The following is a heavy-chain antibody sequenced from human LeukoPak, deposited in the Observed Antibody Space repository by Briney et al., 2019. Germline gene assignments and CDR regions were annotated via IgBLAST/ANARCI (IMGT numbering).Heavy chain of an antibody. CDR1: GYSFTSYW. Sequence: PGESLKISCKGSGYSFTSYWIGWVRQMPGKGLDWMGVIYPVDSDTTYSPSFQGQVTISADKSISTDYLQWSSLKASDTAMYYCARHGPMYYYDSSGYCDYWGQGTLVTVSS. CDR2: IYPVDSDT. V-gene: IGHV5-51*01. J-gene: IGHJ4*02. D-gene: IGHD3-22*01. CDR3: ARHGPMYYYDSSGYCDY.